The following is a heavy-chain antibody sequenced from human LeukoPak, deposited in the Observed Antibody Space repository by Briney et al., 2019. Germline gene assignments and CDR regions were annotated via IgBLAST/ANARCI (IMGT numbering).Heavy chain of an antibody. CDR2: IYYSGST. CDR1: GGSISSYY. D-gene: IGHD5-18*01. Sequence: ASETLSLTCTVSGGSISSYYWSWIRQPPGKGLEWIGYIYYSGSTNYNPSLKSRVTISVDTSKDQFSLKLSSVTAADTAVYYCARGGSYGYAKGRNSYGMDVWGQGTTVTVSS. J-gene: IGHJ6*02. V-gene: IGHV4-59*01. CDR3: ARGGSYGYAKGRNSYGMDV.